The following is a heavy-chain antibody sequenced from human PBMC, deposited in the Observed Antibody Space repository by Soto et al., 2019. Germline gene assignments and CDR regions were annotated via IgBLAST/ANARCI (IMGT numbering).Heavy chain of an antibody. Sequence: EVQLVESGGGLVQPGGSLRLSCAASGFTVSSNYMSWVRQAPGKGLEWVSVIYSGVSTYYADSVKGRFTISRDNSKNTLYLQMNSLRAEDKAVYYCARFHPVVPAAIDYWGQGTLVTVSS. D-gene: IGHD2-2*01. V-gene: IGHV3-66*01. J-gene: IGHJ4*02. CDR1: GFTVSSNY. CDR2: IYSGVST. CDR3: ARFHPVVPAAIDY.